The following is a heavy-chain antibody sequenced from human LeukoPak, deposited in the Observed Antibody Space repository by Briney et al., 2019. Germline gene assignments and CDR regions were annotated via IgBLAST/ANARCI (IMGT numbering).Heavy chain of an antibody. CDR3: AKDRPNYYDSSGHYYRRNGDY. D-gene: IGHD3-22*01. Sequence: HPGGSLRLSCAASGFTFSIYAMSWVRQAPGRGLEWVSSITGNGAGTFYTDSVKGRFTISRDNSKNTLFLQMNSLRAEDTAIYYCAKDRPNYYDSSGHYYRRNGDYWGQGTLVTVSS. CDR1: GFTFSIYA. V-gene: IGHV3-23*01. J-gene: IGHJ4*02. CDR2: ITGNGAGT.